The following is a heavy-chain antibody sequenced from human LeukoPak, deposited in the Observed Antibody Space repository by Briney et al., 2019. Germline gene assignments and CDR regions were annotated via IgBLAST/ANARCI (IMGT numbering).Heavy chain of an antibody. CDR3: SRVGTGTTRDY. D-gene: IGHD1-14*01. V-gene: IGHV3-74*01. CDR1: GFAFSSYW. Sequence: PGGSLRLSCAASGFAFSSYWMHWVRQAPGKGLVWVPRLSTDGSSTSYADSVKGRFTISRDNAKNTLYLQMNSLRAEDTAVYYCSRVGTGTTRDYWGQGTLVTVSS. J-gene: IGHJ4*02. CDR2: LSTDGSST.